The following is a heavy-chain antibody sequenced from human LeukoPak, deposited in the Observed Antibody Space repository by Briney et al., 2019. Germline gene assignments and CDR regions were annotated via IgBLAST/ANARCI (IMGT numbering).Heavy chain of an antibody. CDR1: GLTFSSYE. CDR3: ARIVQLERGFDY. Sequence: GGSLRLSCAASGLTFSSYEMNWVRQAPGKGLEWVSYISSSGSTIYYADSVKGRFTISRDNAKNSLYLQMNSLRAEDTAVYYCARIVQLERGFDYWGQGTLVTVSS. CDR2: ISSSGSTI. V-gene: IGHV3-48*03. J-gene: IGHJ4*02. D-gene: IGHD1-1*01.